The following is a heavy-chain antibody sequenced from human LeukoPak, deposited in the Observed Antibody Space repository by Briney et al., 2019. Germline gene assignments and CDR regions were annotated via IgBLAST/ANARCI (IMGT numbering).Heavy chain of an antibody. Sequence: ASVKVSCKASGYTFTGYYMHWVRQAPGQGLEWMGWINPNSGGTNYAQKFQGRVTMTRDTSISTAYMELSRLRSDDTAVYYCARDSVPATARPCAFDIWGQGTMVTVSS. J-gene: IGHJ3*02. V-gene: IGHV1-2*02. CDR2: INPNSGGT. D-gene: IGHD2-2*01. CDR3: ARDSVPATARPCAFDI. CDR1: GYTFTGYY.